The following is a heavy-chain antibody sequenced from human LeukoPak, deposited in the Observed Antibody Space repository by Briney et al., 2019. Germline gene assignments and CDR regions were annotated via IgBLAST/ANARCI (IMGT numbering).Heavy chain of an antibody. CDR1: GFTFSNYS. Sequence: PGGSLRLSCAASGFTFSNYSMSWVRQAPGKGLEWVSTITGSGGNTYFAVSVKGRFTISRDNSNNTLYLQMNGLRGEDTAVYYCARKYCSGGNCYFDFWGQGTLVTVSS. D-gene: IGHD2-15*01. CDR3: ARKYCSGGNCYFDF. J-gene: IGHJ4*02. V-gene: IGHV3-23*01. CDR2: ITGSGGNT.